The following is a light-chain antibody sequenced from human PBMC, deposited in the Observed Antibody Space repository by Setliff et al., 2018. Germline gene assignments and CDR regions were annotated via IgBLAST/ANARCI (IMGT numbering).Light chain of an antibody. CDR2: S. J-gene: IGLJ1*01. CDR3: MSYTTIRTYV. V-gene: IGLV2-14*01. Sequence: SNRPSGVSYRFSGSKSGNTASLTISGLQAEDEADYYCMSYTTIRTYVVGTGTKV.